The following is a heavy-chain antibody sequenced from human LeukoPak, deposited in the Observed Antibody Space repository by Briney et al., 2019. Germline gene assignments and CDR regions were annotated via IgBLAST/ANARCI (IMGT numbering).Heavy chain of an antibody. J-gene: IGHJ4*02. V-gene: IGHV1-69*13. CDR1: GGTFSSYA. CDR2: IIPIFGTA. CDR3: ARDLLRGYSYGPFDY. Sequence: GASVEVSCKASGGTFSSYAISWVRQAPGQGLEWMGGIIPIFGTANYAQKFQGRVTITADESTSTAYMELSSLRSEDTAVYYCARDLLRGYSYGPFDYWGQGTLVTVSS. D-gene: IGHD5-18*01.